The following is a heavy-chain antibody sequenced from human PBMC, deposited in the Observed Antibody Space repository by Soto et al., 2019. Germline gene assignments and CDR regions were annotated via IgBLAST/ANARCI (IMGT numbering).Heavy chain of an antibody. CDR2: ISTSAGST. D-gene: IGHD2-15*01. V-gene: IGHV3-23*01. CDR3: AKDWIGDDCSCGGCLGD. J-gene: IGHJ4*02. CDR1: GFPFSSYA. Sequence: EVQLLESGGGLVQPGGSLRLSCAASGFPFSSYAMSWVRQAPGKGLDWVSSISTSAGSTHYADSVKGRFTISRDNSKNTLYLQKNSLGAEDSAIYYCAKDWIGDDCSCGGCLGDWGQGTLVTVSS.